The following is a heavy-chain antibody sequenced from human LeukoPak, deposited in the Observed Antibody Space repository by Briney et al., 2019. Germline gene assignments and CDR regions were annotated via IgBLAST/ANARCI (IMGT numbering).Heavy chain of an antibody. Sequence: ASVKVSCKASGGTFSSYAISWVRQAPGQGLEWMGRIIPIFGTANYAQKFQGRVTITTDESTSTAYMELSSLRSEDTAVYYCARDGWLGEKIVFDYWGQGTLVTVSS. D-gene: IGHD3-10*01. CDR3: ARDGWLGEKIVFDY. CDR2: IIPIFGTA. V-gene: IGHV1-69*05. J-gene: IGHJ4*02. CDR1: GGTFSSYA.